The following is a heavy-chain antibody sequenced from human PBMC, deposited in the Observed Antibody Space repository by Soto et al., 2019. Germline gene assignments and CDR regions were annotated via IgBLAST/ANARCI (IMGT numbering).Heavy chain of an antibody. V-gene: IGHV3-73*01. J-gene: IGHJ4*02. CDR1: GFTFSGSA. CDR2: IRSKANSYAT. CDR3: TTPLYYYDSSGPFDY. Sequence: PGGSLRLSCGASGFTFSGSAMHWVRQASGKGLEWVGRIRSKANSYATAYAASVKGRFTISRDDSKNTAYLQMNSLKTEDTAVYYCTTPLYYYDSSGPFDYWGQGTLVTVSS. D-gene: IGHD3-22*01.